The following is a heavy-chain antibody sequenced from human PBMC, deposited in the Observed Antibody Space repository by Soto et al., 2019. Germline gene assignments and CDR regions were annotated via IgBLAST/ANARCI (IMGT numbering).Heavy chain of an antibody. CDR2: ISGSGGST. CDR3: AKDPPYVVVAATRSFDY. CDR1: GFTFSSYV. V-gene: IGHV3-23*01. Sequence: EVQLLESGGGLVQPGGSLRLSCAASGFTFSSYVMSWVRQAPGKGLEWVSAISGSGGSTYYADSVKGRFTISRDNSKNSRCLQMNSLRAEATAVYYCAKDPPYVVVAATRSFDYWGQGTLVTVSS. D-gene: IGHD2-15*01. J-gene: IGHJ4*02.